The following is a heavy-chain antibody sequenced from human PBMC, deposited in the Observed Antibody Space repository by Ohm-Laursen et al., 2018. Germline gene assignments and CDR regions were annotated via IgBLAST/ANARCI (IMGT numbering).Heavy chain of an antibody. V-gene: IGHV3-9*01. CDR1: GFTFDDYA. J-gene: IGHJ4*02. Sequence: RSLRLSCAAPGFTFDDYAMHWVRQAPGKGLEWVSGISWNSGSIGYADSVKGRFTISRDNAKNSLYLQMNSLRAEDTALYYCAKDTSYYDSSAPDYWGQGTLVTVSS. D-gene: IGHD3-22*01. CDR3: AKDTSYYDSSAPDY. CDR2: ISWNSGSI.